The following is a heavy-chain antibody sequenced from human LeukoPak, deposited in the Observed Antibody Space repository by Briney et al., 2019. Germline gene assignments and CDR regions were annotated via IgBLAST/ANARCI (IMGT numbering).Heavy chain of an antibody. CDR2: ISSSSSYI. Sequence: GGSLRLSCAGSGFTFNTYNMNWVRQAPGKGLEWVSSISSSSSYIYYADSVKGRFTISRDNAKNSLYLQMNSLRAEDTAVYYCARDPNYYGSGSYYTPSDYWGQGTLVTVSS. V-gene: IGHV3-21*01. CDR1: GFTFNTYN. CDR3: ARDPNYYGSGSYYTPSDY. D-gene: IGHD3-10*01. J-gene: IGHJ4*02.